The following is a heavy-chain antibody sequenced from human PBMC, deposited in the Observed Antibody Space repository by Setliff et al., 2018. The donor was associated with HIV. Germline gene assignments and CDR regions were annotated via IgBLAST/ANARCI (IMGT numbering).Heavy chain of an antibody. CDR3: ARDPNQVGAVAGPLDY. J-gene: IGHJ4*02. CDR2: ISGGNGNT. V-gene: IGHV1-3*01. CDR1: GYIFTTYG. Sequence: ASVKVSCKASGYIFTTYGISWVRQAPGQGLEWMGWISGGNGNTEYSQKFQGRVTITRDISASTAYMELSSLSSEDTAVYYCARDPNQVGAVAGPLDYWGQGTLVTVSS. D-gene: IGHD6-19*01.